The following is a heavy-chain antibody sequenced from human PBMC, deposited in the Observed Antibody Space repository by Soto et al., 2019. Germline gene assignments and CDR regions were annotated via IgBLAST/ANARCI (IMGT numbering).Heavy chain of an antibody. V-gene: IGHV3-23*01. Sequence: GGSLRLSCAASGFTFSSYAMSWVRQAPGKGLEWVSAISGSGGSTYYADSVKGRFTISRDNSKNTLYLQMNSLRAEDTAVYYCAKGGYCTNGVCYWDAFDIWGQGTMVTVSS. CDR2: ISGSGGST. J-gene: IGHJ3*02. CDR3: AKGGYCTNGVCYWDAFDI. D-gene: IGHD2-8*01. CDR1: GFTFSSYA.